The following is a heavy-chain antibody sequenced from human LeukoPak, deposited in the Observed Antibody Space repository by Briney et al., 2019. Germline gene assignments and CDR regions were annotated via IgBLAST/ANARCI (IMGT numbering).Heavy chain of an antibody. CDR2: IRYDGSNK. D-gene: IGHD3-10*01. J-gene: IGHJ4*02. CDR3: ARESPYGSGSYYIGGCFDY. CDR1: GFTFSSYG. Sequence: GGSLRLSCAASGFTFSSYGMHWVRQAPGKGLEWVAFIRYDGSNKYYADSVKGRFTISRDNSKNTLYLQMNSLRAEDTAVYYCARESPYGSGSYYIGGCFDYWGQGTLVTVSS. V-gene: IGHV3-30*02.